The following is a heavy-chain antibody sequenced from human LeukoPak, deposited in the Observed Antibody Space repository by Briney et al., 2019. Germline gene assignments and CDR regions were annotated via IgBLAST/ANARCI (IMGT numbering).Heavy chain of an antibody. Sequence: PSETLSLTCAVSGGSISSSNWWSWVRQPPGKGLEWIGEVYHSGSTNYNPSLKSRVTISVDKSKNQFSLKLSSVTAADTAVYYCARDALGYYGSGVNDYWGQGTLVTVSS. V-gene: IGHV4-4*02. J-gene: IGHJ4*02. CDR3: ARDALGYYGSGVNDY. CDR2: VYHSGST. D-gene: IGHD3-10*01. CDR1: GGSISSSNW.